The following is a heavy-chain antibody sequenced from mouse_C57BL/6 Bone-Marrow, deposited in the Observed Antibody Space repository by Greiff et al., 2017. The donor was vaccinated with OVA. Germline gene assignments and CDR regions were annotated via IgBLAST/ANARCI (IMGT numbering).Heavy chain of an antibody. Sequence: VQLQQSGPELVKPGASVKISCKASGYSFTDYHMNWVKQSNGKSLEWIGVINPNYGTTSYNQKFKGKATLTVDQSSSTAYMQLNSLTSEHSAVYYCAIRVGRGYYYAMDYWGQGTSVTVSS. J-gene: IGHJ4*01. V-gene: IGHV1-39*01. CDR1: GYSFTDYH. D-gene: IGHD4-1*01. CDR2: INPNYGTT. CDR3: AIRVGRGYYYAMDY.